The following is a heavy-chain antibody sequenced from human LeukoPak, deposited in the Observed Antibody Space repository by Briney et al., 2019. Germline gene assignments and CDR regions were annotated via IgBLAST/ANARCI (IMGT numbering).Heavy chain of an antibody. Sequence: ASVKVSCKASGYTFTSYDINWVRQATGQGLEWMGWMNPNSGNTGYAQKFQGRVTMTRNTSISTAYMELRSLRPEDTAVYYCARALVLGGKYYMDVWGKGTTVTVSS. CDR2: MNPNSGNT. CDR3: ARALVLGGKYYMDV. D-gene: IGHD1-26*01. J-gene: IGHJ6*03. V-gene: IGHV1-8*01. CDR1: GYTFTSYD.